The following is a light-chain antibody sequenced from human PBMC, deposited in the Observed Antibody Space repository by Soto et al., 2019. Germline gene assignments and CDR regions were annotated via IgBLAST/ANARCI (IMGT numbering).Light chain of an antibody. CDR3: QQFNTSPWT. CDR2: KSS. CDR1: QTISSW. J-gene: IGKJ1*01. Sequence: DIQMTQSPSTLSGSVGDRFTITCRASQTISSWLAWYQQKQGRXPQXXIYKSSILESGVPSRFSGSRYGTAGTITISSLQTDDGETYYCQQFNTSPWTFGQGTKVDIK. V-gene: IGKV1-5*03.